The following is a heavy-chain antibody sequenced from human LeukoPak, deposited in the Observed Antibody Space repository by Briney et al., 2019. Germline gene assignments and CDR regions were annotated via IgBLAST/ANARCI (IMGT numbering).Heavy chain of an antibody. CDR1: GGSISSYY. D-gene: IGHD3-22*01. J-gene: IGHJ4*01. Sequence: SETLSLTCTVSGGSISSYYWSWIRQPPGKGLEWVGEIFHSGSTNYNPSVKSRVTISVDKSKNQFSLRLSSVTAADTAVYYCARVLSGSNFDSWGHGTLVTVSS. CDR2: IFHSGST. V-gene: IGHV4-59*12. CDR3: ARVLSGSNFDS.